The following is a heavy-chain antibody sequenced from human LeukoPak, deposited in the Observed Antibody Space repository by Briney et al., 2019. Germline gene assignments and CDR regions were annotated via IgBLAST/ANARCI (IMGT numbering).Heavy chain of an antibody. Sequence: GGSLRLSCAASGFTFSSYVMNWVRRAPGKGLEWVAVLSSDGNNKYYADSVKGRFTISRDISKNTLYLQMTSLRTEDTAVYYCARGAYHIVVVTAPTYWGQGTLVTVSS. V-gene: IGHV3-30-3*01. CDR1: GFTFSSYV. CDR3: ARGAYHIVVVTAPTY. J-gene: IGHJ4*02. D-gene: IGHD2-21*02. CDR2: LSSDGNNK.